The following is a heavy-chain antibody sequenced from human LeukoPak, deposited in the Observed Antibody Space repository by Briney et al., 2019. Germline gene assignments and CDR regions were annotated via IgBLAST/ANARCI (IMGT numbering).Heavy chain of an antibody. CDR2: ISAYNGNT. CDR1: GHTFTSYG. J-gene: IGHJ4*02. V-gene: IGHV1-18*01. Sequence: ASVKVSCKASGHTFTSYGISWVRQAPGQGLEWMGWISAYNGNTKYAQKLQGRVTMTTDTSTSTAYMELRSLRSDDTAVYYCARDGTSFQAFYYFDYWGQGTLVTVSS. CDR3: ARDGTSFQAFYYFDY. D-gene: IGHD1-7*01.